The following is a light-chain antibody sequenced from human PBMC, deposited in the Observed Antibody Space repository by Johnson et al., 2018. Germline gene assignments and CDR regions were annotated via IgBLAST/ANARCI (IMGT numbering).Light chain of an antibody. J-gene: IGLJ1*01. CDR1: SSNIGNNY. CDR2: ENN. CDR3: GTWDSSLSAGNV. Sequence: QSVLTQPPSVSAAPGHKVTISCSGSSSNIGNNYVSWYQQLPGTAPKLLIYENNKRPSGIPDRFSGSKSGTSATLCITGLQTGAEADYYCGTWDSSLSAGNVFGTGTKVTVL. V-gene: IGLV1-51*02.